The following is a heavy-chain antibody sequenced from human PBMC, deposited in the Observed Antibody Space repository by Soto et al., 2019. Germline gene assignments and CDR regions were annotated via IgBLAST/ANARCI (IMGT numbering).Heavy chain of an antibody. CDR2: ISNTGGTI. Sequence: XSLDLSCAAARVSFNILGINWVHQAPGQGLEWLSYISNTGGTIYYAASVKGRFTVSRDSDRNSLYLKMNSLRAEATAVYYCARPHSFDMWGQGTMVHVSS. CDR1: RVSFNILG. CDR3: ARPHSFDM. V-gene: IGHV3-48*01. J-gene: IGHJ3*02.